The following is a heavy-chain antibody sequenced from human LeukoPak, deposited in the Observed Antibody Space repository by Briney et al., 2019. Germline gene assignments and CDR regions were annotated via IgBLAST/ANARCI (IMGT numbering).Heavy chain of an antibody. CDR2: IYHSGST. CDR1: GGSISSGGYS. V-gene: IGHV4-30-2*01. D-gene: IGHD3-16*01. J-gene: IGHJ5*02. CDR3: ARVRQVMITFGGVIDP. Sequence: SETLSLTCAVSGGSISSGGYSWSWIRQPPGKGLEWIGYIYHSGSTYYNPSLKSRVTISVDRSKNQSSLKLSSVTAADTAVYYCARVRQVMITFGGVIDPWGQGTLVTVSS.